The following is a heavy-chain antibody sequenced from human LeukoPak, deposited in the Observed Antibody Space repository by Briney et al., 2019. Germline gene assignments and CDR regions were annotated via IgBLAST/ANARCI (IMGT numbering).Heavy chain of an antibody. CDR3: ASTSVVTRGLGY. CDR2: IYYSGST. Sequence: SETLSLTCTVSGGSISSYYWSWIRQPPGKGLEWIGYIYYSGSTNYNPSLKSRVTISVDTSKNQFSLKLSSVTAADTAVYYCASTSVVTRGLGYWGQGTLVTVSS. CDR1: GGSISSYY. D-gene: IGHD2-21*02. J-gene: IGHJ4*02. V-gene: IGHV4-59*08.